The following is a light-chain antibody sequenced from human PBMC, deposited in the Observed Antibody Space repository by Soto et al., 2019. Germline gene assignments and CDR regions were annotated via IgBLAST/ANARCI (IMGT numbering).Light chain of an antibody. CDR1: SSDIGVYDY. J-gene: IGLJ1*01. Sequence: QSALTQPASVSGSPGQSITISCTGTSSDIGVYDYVSWYQQHPGKAPKLIIYEVTNRPSGLSNRFSGSKSDNTASLTISGLHAEDEADYYCVSHISVAYRSIYVFGTGTKVTVL. V-gene: IGLV2-14*01. CDR2: EVT. CDR3: VSHISVAYRSIYV.